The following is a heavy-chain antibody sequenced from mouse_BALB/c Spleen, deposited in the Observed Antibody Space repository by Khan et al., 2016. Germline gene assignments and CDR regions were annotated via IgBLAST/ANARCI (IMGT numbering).Heavy chain of an antibody. CDR1: DYTFTSYW. J-gene: IGHJ4*01. CDR3: AYGNYPYYYAMDY. D-gene: IGHD2-1*01. V-gene: IGHV1-7*01. CDR2: INPNTGYA. Sequence: QVRLQQSGAELAKPGASVKMSCKASDYTFTSYWMHWVKQRPGQGLEWIGYINPNTGYAAYNQKFQDKATLTADKSSNTAYMEMNSLTLEDSAVYYCAYGNYPYYYAMDYWGQGTSVTVSS.